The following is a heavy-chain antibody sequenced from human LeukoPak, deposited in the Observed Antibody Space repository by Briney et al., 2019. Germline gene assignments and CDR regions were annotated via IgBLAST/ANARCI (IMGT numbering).Heavy chain of an antibody. V-gene: IGHV4-39*01. D-gene: IGHD1-1*01. CDR1: GGSISSRIYS. CDR2: IYYSGST. J-gene: IGHJ4*02. CDR3: ARHSAGTTKDY. Sequence: SETLSLTCTVSGGSISSRIYSWVWIRQPPGKGLEWIGSIYYSGSTYYNPSLKSRVTISVDTSKNQFSLNLSSVTAADTAVYYCARHSAGTTKDYWGQGTLVTVSS.